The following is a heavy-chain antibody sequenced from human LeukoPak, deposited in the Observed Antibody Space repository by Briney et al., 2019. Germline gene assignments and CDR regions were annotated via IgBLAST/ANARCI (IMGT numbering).Heavy chain of an antibody. D-gene: IGHD3-3*01. CDR2: IRYDGSNK. J-gene: IGHJ4*02. Sequence: PGGSLRLSCAASGFTFSSYGMHWVRQAPGKGLEWVAFIRYDGSNKYYADSVKGRFTISRDNSKNTLYLQMNCLRAEDTAVYYCAKTAEFGRYFDYWGQGTLVTVSS. CDR1: GFTFSSYG. CDR3: AKTAEFGRYFDY. V-gene: IGHV3-30*02.